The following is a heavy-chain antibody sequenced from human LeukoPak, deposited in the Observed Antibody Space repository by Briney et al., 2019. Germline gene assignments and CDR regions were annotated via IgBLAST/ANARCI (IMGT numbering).Heavy chain of an antibody. V-gene: IGHV3-23*01. D-gene: IGHD2-15*01. J-gene: IGHJ6*02. CDR2: ISGSGGST. CDR1: GFTFSSYA. Sequence: AGGSLRLFCAASGFTFSSYAMSWVRQAPGKGLEWVSAISGSGGSTYYADSVKGRFTISRDNSKNTLYLQMNSLRAEDTAVYYCARDSYCSGGSCYSEYYYYYGMDVWGQGTTVTVSS. CDR3: ARDSYCSGGSCYSEYYYYYGMDV.